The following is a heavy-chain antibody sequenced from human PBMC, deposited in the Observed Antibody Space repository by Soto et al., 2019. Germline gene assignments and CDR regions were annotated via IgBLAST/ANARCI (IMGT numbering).Heavy chain of an antibody. V-gene: IGHV4-4*02. J-gene: IGHJ5*02. Sequence: SETLSLTCGVSGGAIGSGYWWNWVRQPPGKGLQWIGEIYHSGGTDYNPSLKSRVGISVDKSKSLFSLNLRSVTAADTAVYYCARVSRDPDYFDPWGQGTLVTVSS. CDR2: IYHSGGT. CDR1: GGAIGSGYW. CDR3: ARVSRDPDYFDP. D-gene: IGHD4-17*01.